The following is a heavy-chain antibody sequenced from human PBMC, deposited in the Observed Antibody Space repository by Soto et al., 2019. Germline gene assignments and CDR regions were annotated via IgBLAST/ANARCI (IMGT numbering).Heavy chain of an antibody. CDR1: RLTFSPHW. Sequence: SLRLSCEGFRLTFSPHWMTWVRQAPGKGLEWVASIKEDGSVKNYADSVKGRFTVSRDNVKRAMFLQMTSVRVDDTAVYFCARDVSSEYASILDVWGRGARVTVSS. V-gene: IGHV3-7*03. J-gene: IGHJ4*02. CDR3: ARDVSSEYASILDV. D-gene: IGHD3-3*01. CDR2: IKEDGSVK.